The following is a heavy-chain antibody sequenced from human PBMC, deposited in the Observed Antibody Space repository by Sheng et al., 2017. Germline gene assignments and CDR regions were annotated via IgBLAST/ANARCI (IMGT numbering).Heavy chain of an antibody. Sequence: QVQLQESGPGLVKPSETLSLTCTVSGSSVSSSYFWGWIRQPPGKGLEWIGSIYHSGTTYYNPSLKSRVTISVDTSKNQFSLELSSVTAADTAIYFCTRNRPVAGSDYWGQGTQFTVSS. V-gene: IGHV4-38-2*02. CDR2: IYHSGTT. CDR1: GSSVSSSYF. D-gene: IGHD6-19*01. J-gene: IGHJ4*02. CDR3: TRNRPVAGSDY.